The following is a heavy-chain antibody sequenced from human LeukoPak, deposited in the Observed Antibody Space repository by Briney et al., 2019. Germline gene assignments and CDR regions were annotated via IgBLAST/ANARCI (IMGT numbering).Heavy chain of an antibody. CDR1: GYSFNSQG. CDR2: INADSGNP. V-gene: IGHV7-4-1*02. CDR3: AREILRFDI. Sequence: ASVKVSCKASGYSFNSQGMNWVRQAPGQGLEWMGWINADSGNPTYAQGFTGRFVFSLDSSVSTAYLQISNLMPEDTAKYYCAREILRFDIWGQGTMVIVSS. J-gene: IGHJ3*02.